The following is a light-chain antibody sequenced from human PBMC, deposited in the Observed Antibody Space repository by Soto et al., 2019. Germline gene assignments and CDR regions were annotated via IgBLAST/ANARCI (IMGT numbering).Light chain of an antibody. Sequence: DIQMTQSPSSLSASVGDGVTITCRASQTISTYINWYQQKPGKAPKLLIYTASTLQSGVQSRFIGSGSETDCALTISSLQPEDFATYYCQQTYRTPRTFGQGTKLEIK. J-gene: IGKJ2*01. CDR1: QTISTY. V-gene: IGKV1-39*01. CDR2: TAS. CDR3: QQTYRTPRT.